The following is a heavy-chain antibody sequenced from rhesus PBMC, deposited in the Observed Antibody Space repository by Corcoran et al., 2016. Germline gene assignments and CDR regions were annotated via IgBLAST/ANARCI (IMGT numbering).Heavy chain of an antibody. Sequence: QVQLVQSGAEIKQPGASVKLSCKASGYTFTSYYMHWVRQAPGQGLEWIGLISPYNGNKGYAHTFQGRVTITSDTSTSTGYMELSSLRSEDTAVYYCTRSIAAAGPLDSWGQGVVVTVSS. V-gene: IGHV1-180*01. CDR2: ISPYNGNK. CDR1: GYTFTSYY. J-gene: IGHJ6*01. CDR3: TRSIAAAGPLDS. D-gene: IGHD6-31*01.